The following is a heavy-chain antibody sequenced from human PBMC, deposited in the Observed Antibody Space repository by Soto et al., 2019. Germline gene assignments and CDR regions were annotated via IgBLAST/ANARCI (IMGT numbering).Heavy chain of an antibody. CDR1: GFTFRSFT. Sequence: VQLVESGGGMVKPGGSLRLSCAASGFTFRSFTMNWVRQAPGKGLEWVSTISSNSAYIYYTDALRGLFTISRDNAKNSLHLQMNSLRAEDTAVYYCTRDASRDSSARGWFDPWGPGTLVTVSS. V-gene: IGHV3-21*02. CDR3: TRDASRDSSARGWFDP. CDR2: ISSNSAYI. J-gene: IGHJ5*02. D-gene: IGHD6-13*01.